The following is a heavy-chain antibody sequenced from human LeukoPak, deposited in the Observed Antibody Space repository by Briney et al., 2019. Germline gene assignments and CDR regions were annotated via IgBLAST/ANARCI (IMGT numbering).Heavy chain of an antibody. Sequence: PSETLSLTCTVSGGSISSYYWGWIRQPAGKGLEWIGRIYTSGSTTYNPSLKSRVTMSVDTSKNQFSLKLSSVTAADTAVYYCARGDSSSWYHLVYWGQGTLVTVSS. CDR2: IYTSGST. CDR3: ARGDSSSWYHLVY. D-gene: IGHD6-13*01. CDR1: GGSISSYY. V-gene: IGHV4-4*07. J-gene: IGHJ4*02.